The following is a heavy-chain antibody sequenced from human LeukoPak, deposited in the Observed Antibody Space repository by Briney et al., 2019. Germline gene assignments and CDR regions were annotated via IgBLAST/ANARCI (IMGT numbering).Heavy chain of an antibody. V-gene: IGHV1-2*02. D-gene: IGHD3-10*01. CDR2: INPNSGDT. J-gene: IGHJ6*02. CDR1: VYSFTGYF. Sequence: GASVKVSCKTSVYSFTGYFMHWVRQAPGQGLEWMGWINPNSGDTKYAQRFQGRVIMTRDTSINTAYMELRRLTSDDTAVYYCARVPSMIRGVVNYGMDVWGQGTTVTVSS. CDR3: ARVPSMIRGVVNYGMDV.